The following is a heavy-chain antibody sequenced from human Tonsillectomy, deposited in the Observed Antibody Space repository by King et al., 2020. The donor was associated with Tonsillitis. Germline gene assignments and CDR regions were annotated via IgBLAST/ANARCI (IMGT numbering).Heavy chain of an antibody. Sequence: VPLVESGGGLVPPGGSLRLSCAASGFTFSNAWMSWVRQAPGKGLEWVGRIKSKTDGGTTDYAAPVKGRFTISRDDSKNTLYLQMNSLKPEDTAVYYCTTVLDYGSLLDDGGQGTLVTVSA. V-gene: IGHV3-15*01. CDR1: GFTFSNAW. J-gene: IGHJ4*02. D-gene: IGHD4-17*01. CDR3: TTVLDYGSLLDD. CDR2: IKSKTDGGTT.